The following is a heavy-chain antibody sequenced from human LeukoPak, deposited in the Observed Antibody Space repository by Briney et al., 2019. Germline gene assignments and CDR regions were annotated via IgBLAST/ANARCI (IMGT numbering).Heavy chain of an antibody. CDR1: GFTFSSYA. V-gene: IGHV3-48*02. D-gene: IGHD3-22*01. CDR2: ISSSSSTI. CDR3: AKDSDYYHSSGYYYAYFQH. J-gene: IGHJ1*01. Sequence: PGGSLRLSCTASGFTFSSYAMSWVRQAPGKGLEWVSYISSSSSTIYYADSVKGRFTISRDNAKNSLYLQMNSLRDEDTAVYYCAKDSDYYHSSGYYYAYFQHWGQGTLVTVSS.